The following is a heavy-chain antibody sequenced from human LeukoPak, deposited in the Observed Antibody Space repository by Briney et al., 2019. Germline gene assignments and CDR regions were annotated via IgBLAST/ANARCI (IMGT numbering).Heavy chain of an antibody. CDR3: ANDFRYYFGSGTAS. V-gene: IGHV3-23*01. D-gene: IGHD3-10*01. J-gene: IGHJ5*02. Sequence: GGSLRLSCAASGFTFSSYVMFWVREAPGKGLEWVSYLTGSGGAADYADSVKGRFTTSRDNSKNTVYLQMNSLSAEDTAIYYCANDFRYYFGSGTASWGQGTLVTVSS. CDR1: GFTFSSYV. CDR2: LTGSGGAA.